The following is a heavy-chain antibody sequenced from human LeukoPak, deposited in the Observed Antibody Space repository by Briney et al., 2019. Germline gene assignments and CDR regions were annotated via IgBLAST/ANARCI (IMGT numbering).Heavy chain of an antibody. D-gene: IGHD3-10*01. CDR3: AREESAYYYGSGSYTAYYYMDV. Sequence: SETLSLTCAVYGGSFSGYYWSWIRQPPGKGLEWIGEINHSGSTNYNPSLKSRVTISVDTSKNQFSLKLSSVTAADTAVYYCAREESAYYYGSGSYTAYYYMDVWGKGTTVTVSS. CDR2: INHSGST. V-gene: IGHV4-34*01. J-gene: IGHJ6*03. CDR1: GGSFSGYY.